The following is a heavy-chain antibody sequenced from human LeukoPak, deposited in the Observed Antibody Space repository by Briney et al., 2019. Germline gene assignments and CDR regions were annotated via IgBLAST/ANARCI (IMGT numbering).Heavy chain of an antibody. CDR3: ARMAPIAAAGTSNPRYYFDY. J-gene: IGHJ4*02. Sequence: ASVKVSCKASRYTFTSYYMHWVRRAPGQGLEWMGIINPSGGSTSYAQKFQGRVTMTRDTSTSTVYMELSSLRSEDTAVYYCARMAPIAAAGTSNPRYYFDYWGQGTLVTVSS. V-gene: IGHV1-46*01. D-gene: IGHD6-13*01. CDR2: INPSGGST. CDR1: RYTFTSYY.